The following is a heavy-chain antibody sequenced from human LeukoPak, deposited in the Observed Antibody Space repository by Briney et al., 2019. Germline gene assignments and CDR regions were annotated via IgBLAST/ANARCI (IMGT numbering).Heavy chain of an antibody. CDR3: ARLYDRSGYYYVAFDI. CDR2: IYYSGRT. CDR1: GGSISSGDYC. V-gene: IGHV4-30-4*01. Sequence: PSETLSLTCTVSGGSISSGDYCWGWLRQPPGKGLEWIVNIYYSGRTYYNPTLKSRVTTSVDTSKNQFSLKLSSVTAADTAVYYCARLYDRSGYYYVAFDIWGQGTMVTVSS. D-gene: IGHD3-22*01. J-gene: IGHJ3*02.